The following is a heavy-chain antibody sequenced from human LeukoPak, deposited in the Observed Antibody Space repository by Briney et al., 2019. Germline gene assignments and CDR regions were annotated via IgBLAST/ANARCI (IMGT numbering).Heavy chain of an antibody. D-gene: IGHD5-12*01. CDR2: VYYSGST. CDR3: ARGGTLWGYAGP. Sequence: PSDTLSLTCTVSGGSISSSNYYWGWIRQPPGQGLEWIGSVYYSGSTYYNPSLKSRVTISVDTSKNHFSLNLNSVTAADTAVYYCARGGTLWGYAGPWGQGTLVTVSS. J-gene: IGHJ5*02. CDR1: GGSISSSNYY. V-gene: IGHV4-39*02.